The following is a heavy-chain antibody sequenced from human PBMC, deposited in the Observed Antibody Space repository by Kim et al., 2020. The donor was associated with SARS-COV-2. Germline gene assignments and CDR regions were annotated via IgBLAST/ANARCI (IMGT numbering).Heavy chain of an antibody. CDR3: ATPGYTSGWYIH. Sequence: ASVKVSCKASGYTFTSFAIHWVRQAPGQSLEWMGWIYDVNGITQYSEKFQGRVTITRDTSASTAYMELSSLRSEDTAVYYCATPGYTSGWYIHWGQGTLVTVSS. V-gene: IGHV1-3*01. CDR1: GYTFTSFA. J-gene: IGHJ4*02. CDR2: IYDVNGIT. D-gene: IGHD6-19*01.